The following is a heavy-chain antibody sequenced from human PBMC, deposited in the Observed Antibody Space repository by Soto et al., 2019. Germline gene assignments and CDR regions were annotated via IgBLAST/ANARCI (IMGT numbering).Heavy chain of an antibody. CDR1: GFTFSSYA. CDR3: AKTPLNYGGNYFDY. CDR2: ISGSGGST. J-gene: IGHJ4*02. V-gene: IGHV3-23*01. Sequence: GGSLRLSCAASGFTFSSYAMSWVRQAPGKGLEWVSAISGSGGSTYYADSVKGRFTISRDNSKNTLYLQMNSLRAEDTAVYYCAKTPLNYGGNYFDYWGQGTLVTVSA. D-gene: IGHD4-17*01.